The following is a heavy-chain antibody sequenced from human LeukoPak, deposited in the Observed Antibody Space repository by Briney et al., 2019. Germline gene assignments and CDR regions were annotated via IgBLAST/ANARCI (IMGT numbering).Heavy chain of an antibody. Sequence: GGSLRLSCVASGFTFSSFWRSWVREAPGRGLEFVANIDQDGSVRNYVDSVKGRFIISRDNAKNSLYLQMDSLRAEDTAVYFCARDPGSSSFDYRGLGTPVTVSS. CDR2: IDQDGSVR. CDR1: GFTFSSFW. J-gene: IGHJ4*02. D-gene: IGHD6-13*01. CDR3: ARDPGSSSFDY. V-gene: IGHV3-7*01.